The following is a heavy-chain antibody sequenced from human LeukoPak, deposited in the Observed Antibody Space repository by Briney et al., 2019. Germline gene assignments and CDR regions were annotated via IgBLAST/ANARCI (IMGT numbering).Heavy chain of an antibody. CDR1: GYSFTINY. V-gene: IGHV1-46*01. CDR3: ARDRLPAWRVCDY. Sequence: GASVKVSCKASGYSFTINYIHWVRQDPGQGLEWMGIINPSIGNTNYAQKFEGRVTMTRDTSTSTVYMELSSLGSEDTAVYYCARDRLPAWRVCDYWGQGTLVTVSS. J-gene: IGHJ4*02. D-gene: IGHD2-2*01. CDR2: INPSIGNT.